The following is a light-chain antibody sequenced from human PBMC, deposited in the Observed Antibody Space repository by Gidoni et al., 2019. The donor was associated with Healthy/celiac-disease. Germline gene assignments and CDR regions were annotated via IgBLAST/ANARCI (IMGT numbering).Light chain of an antibody. Sequence: DIQMTQTPSSLSATVGDRVTITCRASQSIISYLNWYQQKPGKAPKLLIYAASSLQSVVPSKFSGSGTGIDFTLTISRLQPEAFATYYCQQSYSTPLTFGGXTKVEIK. CDR3: QQSYSTPLT. J-gene: IGKJ4*01. CDR2: AAS. CDR1: QSIISY. V-gene: IGKV1-39*01.